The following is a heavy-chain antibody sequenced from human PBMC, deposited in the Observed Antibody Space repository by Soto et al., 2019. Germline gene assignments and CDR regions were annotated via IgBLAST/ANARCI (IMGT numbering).Heavy chain of an antibody. J-gene: IGHJ4*02. CDR2: FDPEDGET. CDR1: GYTLTELS. CDR3: ALSHFYGQTTIDY. D-gene: IGHD1-1*01. Sequence: ASVKVSCKVSGYTLTELSMHWARQAPGKGLEWMGGFDPEDGETIYAQKFQGRVTMTEDTSTDTAYMELSSLRSEDTAVYYCALSHFYGQTTIDYWGQGTLVTVSS. V-gene: IGHV1-24*01.